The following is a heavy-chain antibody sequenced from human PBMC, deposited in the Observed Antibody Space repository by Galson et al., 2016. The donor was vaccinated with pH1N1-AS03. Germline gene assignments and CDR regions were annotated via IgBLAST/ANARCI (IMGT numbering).Heavy chain of an antibody. CDR1: YS. D-gene: IGHD2-15*01. CDR3: AKSPGYCSAGSCSDQGYFDY. CDR2: ISWNSGTI. J-gene: IGHJ4*02. Sequence: YSMNWVRQAPGKGLEWVSGISWNSGTIGYTDSVKGRFTISRDNAKNSLYLQMNSLRAEDTALYYCAKSPGYCSAGSCSDQGYFDYWGRGTLVTVSS. V-gene: IGHV3-9*01.